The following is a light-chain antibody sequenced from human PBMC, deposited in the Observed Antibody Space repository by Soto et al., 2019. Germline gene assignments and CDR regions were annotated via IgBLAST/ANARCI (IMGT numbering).Light chain of an antibody. CDR2: RDS. V-gene: IGLV3-9*01. J-gene: IGLJ2*01. CDR1: NIGSKN. CDR3: QVWDSRVV. Sequence: SSELTQPLSVSVALGQTARITCGGNNIGSKNVHWYQQKPGQAPVLVIYRDSNRPSGIPERFSGSNSGNTATLTISRAQAGDEADYYCQVWDSRVVFGGGTQLTVL.